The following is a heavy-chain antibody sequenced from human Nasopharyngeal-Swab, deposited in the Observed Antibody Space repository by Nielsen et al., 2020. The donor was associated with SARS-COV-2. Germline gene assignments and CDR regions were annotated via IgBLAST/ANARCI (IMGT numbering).Heavy chain of an antibody. Sequence: SLKISCAASGFTFDDYAMHWVRQTPGKGLEWVSGIAWNSGRIRYADSVKGRFTISRDNAKNSLYLQMNSLRAEDTAVYYCARDASSSTSADYWGQGTLVTVSS. CDR3: ARDASSSTSADY. J-gene: IGHJ4*02. D-gene: IGHD2-2*01. CDR1: GFTFDDYA. CDR2: IAWNSGRI. V-gene: IGHV3-9*01.